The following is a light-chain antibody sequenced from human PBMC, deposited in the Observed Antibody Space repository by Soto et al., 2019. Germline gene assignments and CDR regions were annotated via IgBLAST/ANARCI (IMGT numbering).Light chain of an antibody. CDR2: GAS. CDR1: QSVSSSY. CDR3: QQYGSSPGHT. V-gene: IGKV3-20*01. Sequence: EIVLTQSPGTLSLSPGERATLSCRASQSVSSSYLAWYQQKPGQAPRLLIYGASSRATGIPDRFSGSGSGTDFTLTISRLEPEDFAVYYSQQYGSSPGHTFGQGTKLEIK. J-gene: IGKJ2*01.